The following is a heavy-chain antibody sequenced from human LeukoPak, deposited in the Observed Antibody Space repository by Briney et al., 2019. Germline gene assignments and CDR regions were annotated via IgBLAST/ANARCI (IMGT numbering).Heavy chain of an antibody. V-gene: IGHV3-23*01. CDR2: ISGSGGST. J-gene: IGHJ4*02. CDR1: GFTFSSYA. CDR3: AMGLGTPELLGY. D-gene: IGHD3-16*01. Sequence: GGSLRLSCAATGFTFSSYAMSWVRQAPGKGLEWVSAISGSGGSTYYADSVKGRFTISRDNSKNTLYLQMNSLRAEDTAVYYCAMGLGTPELLGYWGQGTLVTVSS.